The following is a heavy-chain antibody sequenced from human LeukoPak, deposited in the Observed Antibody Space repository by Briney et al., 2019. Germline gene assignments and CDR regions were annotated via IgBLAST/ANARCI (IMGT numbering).Heavy chain of an antibody. CDR3: ARDRKYLYYGIEV. V-gene: IGHV3-66*01. Sequence: PGGSLRLSCAASGFTFSSYGMHWVRQAPGKGIEWLSVIYSGDRTYYADSVKDRFTISRDISNNTVYLQINNLRAEDTAVYYCARDRKYLYYGIEVWGQGTTVTVSS. D-gene: IGHD3-10*01. J-gene: IGHJ6*02. CDR1: GFTFSSYG. CDR2: IYSGDRT.